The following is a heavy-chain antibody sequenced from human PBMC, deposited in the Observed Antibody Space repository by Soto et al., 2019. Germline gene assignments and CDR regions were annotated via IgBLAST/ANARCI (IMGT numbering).Heavy chain of an antibody. Sequence: GGSLRLSCAASGFTFSSYSMNWVRQAPGKGLEWVSYISSSSSTIYYADSVKGRFTISRDNAKNSLYLQMNSLRDEDTAVYYCARDPRRPWLLLSGFDYWGQGTLVTVSS. V-gene: IGHV3-48*02. J-gene: IGHJ4*02. D-gene: IGHD2-15*01. CDR1: GFTFSSYS. CDR2: ISSSSSTI. CDR3: ARDPRRPWLLLSGFDY.